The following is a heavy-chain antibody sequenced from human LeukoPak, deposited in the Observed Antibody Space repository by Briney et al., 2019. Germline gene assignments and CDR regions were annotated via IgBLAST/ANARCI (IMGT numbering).Heavy chain of an antibody. Sequence: SETLSLTCTVSGGSISSGDYYWSWTRQPPGKGLEWIGYIYYSGSTYYNPSLKSRVTISVDTSKNQFSLKLSSVTAADTAVYYCASTVVVAATRSFDPWGQGTLVTVSS. CDR3: ASTVVVAATRSFDP. CDR2: IYYSGST. CDR1: GGSISSGDYY. D-gene: IGHD2-15*01. J-gene: IGHJ5*02. V-gene: IGHV4-30-4*02.